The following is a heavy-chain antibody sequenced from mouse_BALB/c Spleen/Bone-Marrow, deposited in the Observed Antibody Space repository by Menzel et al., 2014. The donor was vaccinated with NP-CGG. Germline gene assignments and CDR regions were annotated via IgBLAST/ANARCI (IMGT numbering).Heavy chain of an antibody. CDR3: VRNYDYDFDY. CDR1: GFSLTSYC. CDR2: IWSGGGS. Sequence: VQLQQSGPGLVQPSQSLSIPCTVSGFSLTSYCIHWVRQSPGKGLESLGVIWSGGGSDYNLAFISRLSISKDNSKGKVFFKMNSLKANDTAIYYCVRNYDYDFDYWGQGTTLTVSA. V-gene: IGHV2-2*02. D-gene: IGHD2-4*01. J-gene: IGHJ2*01.